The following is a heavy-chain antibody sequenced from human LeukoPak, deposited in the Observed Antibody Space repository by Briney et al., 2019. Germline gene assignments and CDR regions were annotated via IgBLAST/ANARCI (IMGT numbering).Heavy chain of an antibody. Sequence: GGSLRLSCAASGFTFSNAWMSWVRQAPVKGLEWVGRIKSKTDGGTTDYAAPVKGRFTISRDDSKNTLYLQMNSLKTEDTAVYYCTTDIAVVVAATLPWFDPWGQGTLVTVSS. CDR1: GFTFSNAW. CDR2: IKSKTDGGTT. J-gene: IGHJ5*02. V-gene: IGHV3-15*01. CDR3: TTDIAVVVAATLPWFDP. D-gene: IGHD2-15*01.